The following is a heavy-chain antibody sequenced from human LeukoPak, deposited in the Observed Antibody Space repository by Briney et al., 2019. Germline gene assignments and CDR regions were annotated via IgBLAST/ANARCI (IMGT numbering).Heavy chain of an antibody. CDR1: GFTFSSYA. D-gene: IGHD6-6*01. CDR3: AKGSSSSRPYYFDD. V-gene: IGHV3-23*01. CDR2: ITGSGGST. Sequence: PGGSLRLSCAASGFTFSSYAMSWVRQAPGKGPEWISNITGSGGSTYYADSVKGRFTISRDNSKNTLYLRMDSLRAEDTALYYCAKGSSSSRPYYFDDGGQGTLVTVSS. J-gene: IGHJ4*02.